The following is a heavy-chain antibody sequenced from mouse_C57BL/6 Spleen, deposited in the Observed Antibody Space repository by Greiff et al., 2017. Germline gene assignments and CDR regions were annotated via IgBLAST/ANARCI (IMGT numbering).Heavy chain of an antibody. V-gene: IGHV3-6*01. CDR3: ARDGSSYGAWFAY. J-gene: IGHJ3*01. D-gene: IGHD1-1*01. CDR2: ISYDGSN. Sequence: EVKLQESGPGLVKPSQSLSLTCSVTGYSITSGYYWNWIRQFPGNKLEWMGYISYDGSNNYNPSLKNRISITRDTSKNQFFLKLNSVTTEDTATYYCARDGSSYGAWFAYWGQGTLVTVSA. CDR1: GYSITSGYY.